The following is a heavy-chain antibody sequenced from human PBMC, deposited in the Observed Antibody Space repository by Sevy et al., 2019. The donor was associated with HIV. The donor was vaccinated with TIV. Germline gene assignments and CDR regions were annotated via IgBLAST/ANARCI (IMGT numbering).Heavy chain of an antibody. D-gene: IGHD5-18*01. V-gene: IGHV4-34*01. Sequence: SETLSLTCAVYGGSFSGYYWSWIRQPPGKGLEWIGEINHSGSTNYNPSLKSRVTISVDTSKNQFPLKLTSVTAADTAVYYCAGGGVVGYSYGYRWHAFDIWGQGTMVTVSS. CDR1: GGSFSGYY. CDR2: INHSGST. J-gene: IGHJ3*02. CDR3: AGGGVVGYSYGYRWHAFDI.